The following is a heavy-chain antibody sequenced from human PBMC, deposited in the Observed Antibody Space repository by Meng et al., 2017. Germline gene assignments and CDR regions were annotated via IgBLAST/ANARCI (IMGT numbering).Heavy chain of an antibody. CDR1: GFTFSTYE. CDR3: ARVGPGRGLAAIRGY. J-gene: IGHJ4*02. CDR2: ISSSGSSI. Sequence: LSLTCATSGFTFSTYEMNWVRQTPGKGLEWISYISSSGSSIYYADSVKGRFTISRDNAKNSLYLQMNSLRAEDTAVYYCARVGPGRGLAAIRGYWGQGTLVTVSS. D-gene: IGHD6-25*01. V-gene: IGHV3-48*03.